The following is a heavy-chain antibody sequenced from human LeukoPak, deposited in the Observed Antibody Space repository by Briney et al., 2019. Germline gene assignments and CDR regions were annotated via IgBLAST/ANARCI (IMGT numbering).Heavy chain of an antibody. J-gene: IGHJ5*02. CDR2: INPSGDNT. Sequence: GASVKVSCKASGYTFTNNFMHWVRQASGQGLEWMGIINPSGDNTWYAQKFQGRVTMTRDMATSTDYMEVSSLRSEDTAVYYCARDNSVGDSAWWFDPWGQGTLVTVSS. V-gene: IGHV1-46*01. CDR3: ARDNSVGDSAWWFDP. D-gene: IGHD5-12*01. CDR1: GYTFTNNF.